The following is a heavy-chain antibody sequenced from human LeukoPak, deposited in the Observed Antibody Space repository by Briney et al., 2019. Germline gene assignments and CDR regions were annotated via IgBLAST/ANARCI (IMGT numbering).Heavy chain of an antibody. CDR3: ARAALLWFGEFSYYYYYMDV. CDR1: GGTFSSYA. D-gene: IGHD3-10*01. Sequence: SVKVSRKASGGTFSSYAISWVRQAPGQGLEWMGGIIPIFGTANYAQKFQGRVTITADESTSTAYMELGSLRSEDTAVYYCARAALLWFGEFSYYYYYMDVWGKGTTVTVSS. CDR2: IIPIFGTA. V-gene: IGHV1-69*13. J-gene: IGHJ6*03.